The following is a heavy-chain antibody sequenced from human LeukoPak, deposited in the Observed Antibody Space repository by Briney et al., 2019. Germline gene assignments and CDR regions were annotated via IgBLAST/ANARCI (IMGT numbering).Heavy chain of an antibody. CDR2: IYYSGST. J-gene: IGHJ6*03. CDR1: GGSISGYY. V-gene: IGHV4-59*08. CDR3: ARLHYGGNYGYYYYCMDV. Sequence: PSETLSLTCTVSGGSISGYYWSWIRQPPGKGLEWIAYIYYSGSTYYNPSLKGRVTISVDTSKNQFSLKLSSVTAADTAVYYCARLHYGGNYGYYYYCMDVWGKGTTVTISS. D-gene: IGHD4-23*01.